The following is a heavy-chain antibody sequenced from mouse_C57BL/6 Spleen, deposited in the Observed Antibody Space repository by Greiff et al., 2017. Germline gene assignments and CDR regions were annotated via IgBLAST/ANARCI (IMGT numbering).Heavy chain of an antibody. CDR3: ARESLPGAMDY. CDR1: GYTFTSYW. D-gene: IGHD6-5*01. Sequence: VQLQQPGAELVRPGSSVKLSCKASGYTFTSYWMDWVKQRPGQGLEWIGNIYPSDSETHYNQKFKDKATLTVDKSSSTAYMQLSSLTSEDSAVYYCARESLPGAMDYWGQGTSVTVSS. J-gene: IGHJ4*01. CDR2: IYPSDSET. V-gene: IGHV1-61*01.